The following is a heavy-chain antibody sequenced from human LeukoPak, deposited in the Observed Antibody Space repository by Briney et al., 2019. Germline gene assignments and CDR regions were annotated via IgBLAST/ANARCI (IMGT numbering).Heavy chain of an antibody. CDR2: INANSGVT. CDR1: GYTFTGYY. Sequence: ASVKVSCKASGYTFTGYYMHWVRQAPGQGLECMGWINANSGVTKYAQKFQGRVTMTRDTSTSTAYMELSSLTTDDTAVYYCARDPQEAAMGIDYWGQGTLVTVSS. D-gene: IGHD2-2*01. CDR3: ARDPQEAAMGIDY. J-gene: IGHJ4*02. V-gene: IGHV1-2*02.